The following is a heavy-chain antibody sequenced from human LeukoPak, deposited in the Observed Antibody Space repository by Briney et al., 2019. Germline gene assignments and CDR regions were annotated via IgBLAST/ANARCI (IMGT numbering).Heavy chain of an antibody. J-gene: IGHJ6*03. CDR3: ATTLWAWEDHYYYMDV. D-gene: IGHD1-26*01. Sequence: SETLSLTCTVSGGSISSYYWSWIRQPPGKGLEWIGYIYYSGSTNYNPSLKSRVTISVDTSKNQFSLKLGSVTAADTAVYYCATTLWAWEDHYYYMDVWGKGTTVTVSS. CDR2: IYYSGST. CDR1: GGSISSYY. V-gene: IGHV4-59*01.